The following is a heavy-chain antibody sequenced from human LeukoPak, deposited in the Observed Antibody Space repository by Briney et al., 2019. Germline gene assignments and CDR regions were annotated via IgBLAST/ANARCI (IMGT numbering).Heavy chain of an antibody. CDR1: GGSISSGDYY. CDR3: ARDPLVVVAATRYYYYGMDV. J-gene: IGHJ6*04. CDR2: IHYSGST. D-gene: IGHD2-15*01. V-gene: IGHV4-30-4*01. Sequence: PSQTLSLTCTVSGGSISSGDYYWSWIRQPPGKGLEWIGYIHYSGSTYYNPSLKSRVTISVDTSKNQFSLKLSSVTAADTAVYYCARDPLVVVAATRYYYYGMDVWGKGTTVTVSS.